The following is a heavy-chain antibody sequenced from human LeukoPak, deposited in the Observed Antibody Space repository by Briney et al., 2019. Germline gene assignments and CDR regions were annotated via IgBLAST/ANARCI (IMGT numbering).Heavy chain of an antibody. CDR1: GFTFSSYS. V-gene: IGHV3-21*01. CDR2: ISSSSSYI. CDR3: ARSGDSSSWYGDY. Sequence: GGSLRLSCAASGFTFSSYSMNWVRQAPGKGLEWVSSISSSSSYIYYADSVKGRFTISRDNAKNSLYLQMNSLRAEGTAVYYCARSGDSSSWYGDYWGQGTLVTVSS. D-gene: IGHD6-13*01. J-gene: IGHJ4*02.